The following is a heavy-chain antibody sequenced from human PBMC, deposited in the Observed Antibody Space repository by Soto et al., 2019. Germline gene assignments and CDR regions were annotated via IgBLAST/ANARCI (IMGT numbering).Heavy chain of an antibody. Sequence: QVQLVDSGGGVVQPGRSLRLSCAASGFTFSTHAMHWVRQAPGKGLECVAIVSFDGSNKYYADSVKGRFTISRDNSKNTLYLHMSGLTPEDTAVYYCASDQTGITTTGGGRIDHWGQGTLVTGSS. CDR2: VSFDGSNK. CDR1: GFTFSTHA. J-gene: IGHJ4*02. CDR3: ASDQTGITTTGGGRIDH. D-gene: IGHD1-20*01. V-gene: IGHV3-30-3*01.